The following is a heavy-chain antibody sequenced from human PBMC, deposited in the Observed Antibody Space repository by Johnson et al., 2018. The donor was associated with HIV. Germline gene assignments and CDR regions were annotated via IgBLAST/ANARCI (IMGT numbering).Heavy chain of an antibody. CDR3: AKDVQVLGIVLMVTLFDAFDI. Sequence: QVQLVESGGGVVQPGRSLKLSCAASGFTFSSYAMHWVRQAPGKGLEWVAVISYDGSNKYYADSVKGRFTISRDNSKNTLFLQMSSLRPEDTAVYYCAKDVQVLGIVLMVTLFDAFDIWGQGTMVTVSS. CDR2: ISYDGSNK. D-gene: IGHD2-8*01. V-gene: IGHV3-30-3*01. CDR1: GFTFSSYA. J-gene: IGHJ3*02.